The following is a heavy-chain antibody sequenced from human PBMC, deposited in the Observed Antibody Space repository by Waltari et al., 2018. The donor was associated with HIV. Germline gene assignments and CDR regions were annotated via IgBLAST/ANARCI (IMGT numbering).Heavy chain of an antibody. D-gene: IGHD3-16*01. CDR2: IRDIGNSYST. J-gene: IGHJ4*02. Sequence: EVQLVESGGGLVQSGGSLRLSCATSGFTFSDYYMDWVRQAPGKGLGWVGRIRDIGNSYSTEYVASVRGRFTISRDDSTGTLYLQMNSLTSEDTAVYYCAGVGGPDWGINYFEYWGQGTLVTVSS. V-gene: IGHV3-72*01. CDR3: AGVGGPDWGINYFEY. CDR1: GFTFSDYY.